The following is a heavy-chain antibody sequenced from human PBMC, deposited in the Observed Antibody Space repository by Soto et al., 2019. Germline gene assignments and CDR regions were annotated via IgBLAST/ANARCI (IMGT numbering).Heavy chain of an antibody. D-gene: IGHD3-3*01. Sequence: LRISGAASVYTVCSSVVDGAREAPGKGLEWVSYISSSGSTIYYADSVKGRFTISRDNAKNSLYLQMNSLRAEDTAVYYWARGDFWGDYYGMDVWGQATPVT. CDR1: VYTVCSSV. CDR3: ARGDFWGDYYGMDV. CDR2: ISSSGSTI. J-gene: IGHJ6*02. V-gene: IGHV3-48*03.